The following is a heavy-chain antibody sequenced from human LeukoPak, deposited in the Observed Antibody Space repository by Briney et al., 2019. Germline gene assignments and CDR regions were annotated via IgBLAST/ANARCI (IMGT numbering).Heavy chain of an antibody. CDR3: ARGGAYYDFWSGYYTDWFDP. CDR2: INHSGST. V-gene: IGHV4-34*01. Sequence: SETLSLTCAVYGGSFSGYYWSWIRQPPGKGLEWIGEINHSGSTNYNPSLKSRVTISVDTSKNQFSLKLSSVTAADTAVYYCARGGAYYDFWSGYYTDWFDPWGRGTLVTVSS. D-gene: IGHD3-3*01. CDR1: GGSFSGYY. J-gene: IGHJ5*02.